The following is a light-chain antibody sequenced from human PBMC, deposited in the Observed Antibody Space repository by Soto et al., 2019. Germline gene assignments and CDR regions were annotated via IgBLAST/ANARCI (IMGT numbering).Light chain of an antibody. Sequence: VMTQTPLFLYVTPGQPSSISCKSSHILLHSDGKTSLYWYQQNPGQPPKLLIYWASTRESGVPDRFSGSGSGTDFTLTISSLQAEDVAVYYCQQYYSTPLLTFGGGTKVDIK. V-gene: IGKV4-1*01. CDR1: HILLHSDGKTS. CDR2: WAS. CDR3: QQYYSTPLLT. J-gene: IGKJ4*01.